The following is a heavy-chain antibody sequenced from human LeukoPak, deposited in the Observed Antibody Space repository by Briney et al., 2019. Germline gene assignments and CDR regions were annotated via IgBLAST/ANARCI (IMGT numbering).Heavy chain of an antibody. D-gene: IGHD2-2*01. V-gene: IGHV4-4*07. Sequence: SETLSLTCTVSGGSISSYYWSWIRQPAGKGLEWIGRIYTSGSTNYNPSLKSRITISVDTSKNQFSLKLSSVTAADTAVYYCARRIVVPAHSNWFDPWGQGTLVTVSS. CDR3: ARRIVVPAHSNWFDP. CDR1: GGSISSYY. J-gene: IGHJ5*02. CDR2: IYTSGST.